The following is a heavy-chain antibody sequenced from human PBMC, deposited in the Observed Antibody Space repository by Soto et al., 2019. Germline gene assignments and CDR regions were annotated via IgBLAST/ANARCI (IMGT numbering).Heavy chain of an antibody. Sequence: QVQLVESGGGVVQPGRSLRLSCAGSGFTFRWFGMNWVRQAPGKGLEWVARISNDGSNEYYVDSVKGRFTISRDKSKNTLYVQMDSLRAEDTAVYYCAKGEVRGIIPSYFDYWGLGTLVTVSS. J-gene: IGHJ4*02. CDR3: AKGEVRGIIPSYFDY. CDR2: ISNDGSNE. CDR1: GFTFRWFG. V-gene: IGHV3-30*18. D-gene: IGHD3-10*01.